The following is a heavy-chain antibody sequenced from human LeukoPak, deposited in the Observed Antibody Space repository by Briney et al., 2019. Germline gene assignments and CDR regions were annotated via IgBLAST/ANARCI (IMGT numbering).Heavy chain of an antibody. CDR1: GGTFSSYA. CDR3: ARNIVVVVAATLYYYGMDV. D-gene: IGHD2-15*01. V-gene: IGHV1-69*13. J-gene: IGHJ6*02. CDR2: IIPIFGTA. Sequence: ASVTVSCKASGGTFSSYAISWVRQAPGQGLEWMGGIIPIFGTANYAQKFQGRVTITADESTSTAYMELSSLRSEDTAVYYCARNIVVVVAATLYYYGMDVWGQGTTVTVSS.